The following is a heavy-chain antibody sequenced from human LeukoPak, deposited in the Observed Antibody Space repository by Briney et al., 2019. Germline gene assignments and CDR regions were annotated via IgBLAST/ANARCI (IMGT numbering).Heavy chain of an antibody. D-gene: IGHD1-26*01. Sequence: ASVKVSCKASGYTFIGYYLHWVRQAPGQGLEWMAWINPNLGTTNYAQKFQGRVTLTRDTSISTVYMELNRLGSDDTAVYYCARGLGAQGRKGFDNWGQGTLVTVSS. V-gene: IGHV1-2*02. J-gene: IGHJ4*02. CDR2: INPNLGTT. CDR3: ARGLGAQGRKGFDN. CDR1: GYTFIGYY.